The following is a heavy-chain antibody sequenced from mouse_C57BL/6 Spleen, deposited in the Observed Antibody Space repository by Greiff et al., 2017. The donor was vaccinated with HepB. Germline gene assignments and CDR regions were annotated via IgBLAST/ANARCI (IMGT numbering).Heavy chain of an antibody. CDR3: ARGWLAPGAMDY. CDR1: GFSITSYG. CDR2: IWSDGST. Sequence: VKVVESGPGLVAPSQSLSITCTVSGFSITSYGVHWVRQPPGKGLEWLVGIWSDGSTTYNSALKSRLSISKDNSKSQVFLKMNSLQTDDTAMYYCARGWLAPGAMDYWGQGTSVTVSS. J-gene: IGHJ4*01. V-gene: IGHV2-6*03. D-gene: IGHD3-1*01.